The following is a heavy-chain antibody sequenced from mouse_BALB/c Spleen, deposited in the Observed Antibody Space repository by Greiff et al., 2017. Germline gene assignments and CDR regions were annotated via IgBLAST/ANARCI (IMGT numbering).Heavy chain of an antibody. J-gene: IGHJ3*01. CDR1: GYAFSSYW. CDR3: ARRRDYDYDEWFAY. Sequence: QVQLKESGAELVRPGSSVKISCKASGYAFSSYWMNWVKQRPGQGLEWIGQIYPGDGDTNYNGKFKGKATLTADKSSSTAYMQLSSLTSEDSAVYFCARRRDYDYDEWFAYWGQGTLVTVSA. D-gene: IGHD2-4*01. CDR2: IYPGDGDT. V-gene: IGHV1-80*01.